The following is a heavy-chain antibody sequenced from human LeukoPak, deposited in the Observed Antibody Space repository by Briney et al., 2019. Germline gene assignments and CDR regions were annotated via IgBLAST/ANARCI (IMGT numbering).Heavy chain of an antibody. V-gene: IGHV1-2*02. J-gene: IGHJ4*02. D-gene: IGHD3-9*01. CDR2: INPNSGGT. Sequence: ASVKVSCKAPGHTFNGYYMHWVRQAPGQGLEWMGWINPNSGGTNYAQKFQGRVTMTRDTSISTAYMELSRLRSDDTAVYYCARSSRYDIWTGYPYWGQGTLVTVSP. CDR1: GHTFNGYY. CDR3: ARSSRYDIWTGYPY.